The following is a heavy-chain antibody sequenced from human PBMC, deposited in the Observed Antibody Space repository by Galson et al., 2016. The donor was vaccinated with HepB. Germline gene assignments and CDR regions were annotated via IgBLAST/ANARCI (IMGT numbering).Heavy chain of an antibody. Sequence: QSGAEVKKPGESLRISCQASGYSFTTCSITWVRQMPGKGLEWMGRIDPSDSYPDYSPSFQGHGSMSVDNSITPAYLQWSSLRASDTATYYCAKADGHDLDFWGQGTLVTVSS. CDR3: AKADGHDLDF. CDR1: GYSFTTCS. D-gene: IGHD1-1*01. V-gene: IGHV5-10-1*01. J-gene: IGHJ4*02. CDR2: IDPSDSYP.